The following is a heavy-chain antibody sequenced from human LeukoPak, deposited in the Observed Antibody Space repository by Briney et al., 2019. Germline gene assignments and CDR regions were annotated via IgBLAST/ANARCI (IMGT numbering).Heavy chain of an antibody. CDR1: GYTFTGYY. D-gene: IGHD5-12*01. CDR3: ARDFPYGGYGAIDY. V-gene: IGHV1-2*06. J-gene: IGHJ4*02. Sequence: GASVKVSCKASGYTFTGYYMHWVRQAPGQGLEWMGRINPNSGGTNYAQKFQGRVTMTRDTSISTAYMELSRLRSDDTAVYYCARDFPYGGYGAIDYWGQGTLVTVSS. CDR2: INPNSGGT.